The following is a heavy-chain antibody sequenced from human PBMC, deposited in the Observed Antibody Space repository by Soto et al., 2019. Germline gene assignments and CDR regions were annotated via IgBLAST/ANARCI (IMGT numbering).Heavy chain of an antibody. Sequence: GASVKVSCKVSGYTLTELSMHWVRQAPGKGLEWMGGFDPEDGETIYAQKFQGRVTMTEDTSTDTAYMELSSLRSEDTAVYYCATGGYYWYPGTWAAFDIWGQGTMVTVSS. CDR3: ATGGYYWYPGTWAAFDI. CDR2: FDPEDGET. J-gene: IGHJ3*02. CDR1: GYTLTELS. V-gene: IGHV1-24*01. D-gene: IGHD3-22*01.